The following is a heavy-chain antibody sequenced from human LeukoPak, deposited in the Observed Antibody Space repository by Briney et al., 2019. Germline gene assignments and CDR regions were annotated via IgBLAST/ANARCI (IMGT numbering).Heavy chain of an antibody. J-gene: IGHJ6*03. CDR1: GGSISSYY. CDR3: ARDTESRGITILAVVIMGYYMDV. D-gene: IGHD3-3*01. CDR2: IYTSGST. Sequence: SETLSLTCTVSGGSISSYYWSWIRQPAGKGLEWIGRIYTSGSTNYNPSLKSRVTMSVDTSKNQFSLKLSSVTAADTAVYYCARDTESRGITILAVVIMGYYMDVWGKGITVTVSS. V-gene: IGHV4-4*07.